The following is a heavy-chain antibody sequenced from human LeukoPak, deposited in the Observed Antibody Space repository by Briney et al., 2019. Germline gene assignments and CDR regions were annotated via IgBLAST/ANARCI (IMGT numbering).Heavy chain of an antibody. V-gene: IGHV4-39*02. J-gene: IGHJ4*02. Sequence: SETLSLTCTVSGGSISSSSYYWGWIRQPPGKGLEWIGSIYYSGSTYYNPSLKSRVTISVDTSKNQFSLKLSSVTAADTAVYYCARDRLYISSSNFDYWGQGTLVTVSS. CDR1: GGSISSSSYY. CDR2: IYYSGST. D-gene: IGHD6-13*01. CDR3: ARDRLYISSSNFDY.